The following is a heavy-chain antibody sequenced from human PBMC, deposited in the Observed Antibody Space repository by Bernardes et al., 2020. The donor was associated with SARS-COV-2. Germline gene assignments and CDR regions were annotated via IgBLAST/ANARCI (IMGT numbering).Heavy chain of an antibody. Sequence: GGSLRLSCAASGFTFSSYGMHWVRQAPGKGLEWVAVIWYDGSNKYYADSVKGRFTISRDNSKNTLYLQMNSLRAEDTAVYYCARELAPGYGMDVWGQGTTVTVSS. J-gene: IGHJ6*02. V-gene: IGHV3-33*01. CDR2: IWYDGSNK. CDR1: GFTFSSYG. CDR3: ARELAPGYGMDV.